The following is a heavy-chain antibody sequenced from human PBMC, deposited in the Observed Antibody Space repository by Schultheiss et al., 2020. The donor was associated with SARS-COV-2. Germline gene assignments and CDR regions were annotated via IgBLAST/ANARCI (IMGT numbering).Heavy chain of an antibody. Sequence: GGSLRLSCAASGFTFSNYAMTWIRQAPGKGLEWVSYISSSSSTIYYADSVKGRFTISRDNAKNSLYLQMNSLRAEDTAIYYCARQYSSEGLNYWGQGTLVTVSS. J-gene: IGHJ4*02. CDR2: ISSSSSTI. CDR1: GFTFSNYA. V-gene: IGHV3-48*01. D-gene: IGHD6-19*01. CDR3: ARQYSSEGLNY.